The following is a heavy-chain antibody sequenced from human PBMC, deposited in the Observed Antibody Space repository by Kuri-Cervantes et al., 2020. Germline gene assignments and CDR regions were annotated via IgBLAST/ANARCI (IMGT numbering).Heavy chain of an antibody. CDR2: IYYSGST. CDR3: AREGPELWCGELLDPRWYYYGMDV. J-gene: IGHJ6*02. Sequence: SETLSLTCTVSGGSISSSSYCWCWIRQPAGKGLEWIGSIYYSGSTYYNPSLKSRVTISVDTSKNQFSLKLSSVTADDTAVYYCAREGPELWCGELLDPRWYYYGMDVWGQGTTVTVSS. CDR1: GGSISSSSYC. D-gene: IGHD3-10*01. V-gene: IGHV4-39*07.